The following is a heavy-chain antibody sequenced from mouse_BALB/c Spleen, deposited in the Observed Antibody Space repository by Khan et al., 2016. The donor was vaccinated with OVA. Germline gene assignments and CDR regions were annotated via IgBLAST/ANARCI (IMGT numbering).Heavy chain of an antibody. CDR3: VRGYYGDPFAY. J-gene: IGHJ3*01. V-gene: IGHV5-4*02. CDR1: GFTFSDYY. D-gene: IGHD2-13*01. CDR2: ISDSNSYI. Sequence: EVQLVESGGGLMKPGGSLKLSCAASGFTFSDYYMYWVRQTPEKRLEWVATISDSNSYIYYKDNVKGRFTIYRDNAKNNLYLQMNSLRSEDTAMYYCVRGYYGDPFAYWGQGILVTVSA.